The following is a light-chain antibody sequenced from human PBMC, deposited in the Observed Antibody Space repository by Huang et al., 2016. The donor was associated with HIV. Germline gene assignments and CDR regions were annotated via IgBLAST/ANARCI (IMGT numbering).Light chain of an antibody. CDR3: QHYDNWPPFT. V-gene: IGKV3-15*01. CDR2: DAS. Sequence: EIVLTQSPATLSLFPGEGATLSCRASQSVGTNLAWYQQKPGQAPRLLRYDASTRATGVQARFRGSGSGTEFTLTITRLLSEDFAVYYCQHYDNWPPFTFGPGTRVDIK. J-gene: IGKJ3*01. CDR1: QSVGTN.